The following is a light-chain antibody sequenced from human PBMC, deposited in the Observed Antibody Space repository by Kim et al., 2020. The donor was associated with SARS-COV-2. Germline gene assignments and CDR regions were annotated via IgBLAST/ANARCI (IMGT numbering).Light chain of an antibody. Sequence: ESLGDGVTITCRASQGINSWLAWYQQKPGKAPNLLIYAASSLQSGVPSRSSGSGSGTDFTLPISSLQPEDFATYYCQQANTFPLTFGPGTKVDIK. CDR3: QQANTFPLT. CDR2: AAS. J-gene: IGKJ3*01. CDR1: QGINSW. V-gene: IGKV1-12*01.